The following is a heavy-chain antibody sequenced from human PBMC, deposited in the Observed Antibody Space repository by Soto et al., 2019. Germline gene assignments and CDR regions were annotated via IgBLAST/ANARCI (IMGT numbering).Heavy chain of an antibody. J-gene: IGHJ4*02. Sequence: PSETLSLSCAASGFTFRTYAMNWARQAPGKGLEWISAISGSGSFTHYADSVRGRFTISRDNSQNQLYLQMNNLRGDDTAMYYCAKIPTGSGSSKFDYWGQGIQVTVSS. V-gene: IGHV3-23*01. CDR2: ISGSGSFT. CDR3: AKIPTGSGSSKFDY. D-gene: IGHD3-10*01. CDR1: GFTFRTYA.